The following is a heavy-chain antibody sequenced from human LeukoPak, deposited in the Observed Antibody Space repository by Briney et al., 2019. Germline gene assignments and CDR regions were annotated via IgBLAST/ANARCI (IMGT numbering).Heavy chain of an antibody. Sequence: SETLTLTCNVPGGSISNYYWSWIRQPPGKGLEWIGYIYYSGGTNYNPSLKSRVTISLDTSKNQFSLRLNSVTAADTAVYFCARDKAEGVVASMDVWGKGTTVTVSS. CDR3: ARDKAEGVVASMDV. D-gene: IGHD3-10*01. J-gene: IGHJ6*04. V-gene: IGHV4-59*01. CDR2: IYYSGGT. CDR1: GGSISNYY.